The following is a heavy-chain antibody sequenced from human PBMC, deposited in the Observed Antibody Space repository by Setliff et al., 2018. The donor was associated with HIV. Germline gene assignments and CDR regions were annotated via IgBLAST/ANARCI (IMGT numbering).Heavy chain of an antibody. CDR2: ISWSGGGT. D-gene: IGHD3-22*01. CDR3: ARSFPYYYESGGVYAMDV. CDR1: GFAFDNYC. J-gene: IGHJ6*02. Sequence: GGSLRLSCAASGFAFDNYCMTWVRQAPGKGLEWVSGISWSGGGTGYAASVKGRFTISRDDAKNTLYLQMSSLRVEDTALYFCARSFPYYYESGGVYAMDVWGLGTTVTVSS. V-gene: IGHV3-20*04.